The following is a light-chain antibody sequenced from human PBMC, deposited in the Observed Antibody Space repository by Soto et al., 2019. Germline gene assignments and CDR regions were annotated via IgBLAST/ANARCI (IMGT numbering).Light chain of an antibody. J-gene: IGLJ2*01. CDR2: DVS. Sequence: LTQPRSVSGSPGQSVTISCTGTSSDVGGYNSVSWYQQHPGKAPKLMIYDVSKRPSGVPDRFSGSKSGNTASLTISGLQAEDEADYYCCSYAGSYTGVFGGGTKLTVL. CDR3: CSYAGSYTGV. V-gene: IGLV2-11*01. CDR1: SSDVGGYNS.